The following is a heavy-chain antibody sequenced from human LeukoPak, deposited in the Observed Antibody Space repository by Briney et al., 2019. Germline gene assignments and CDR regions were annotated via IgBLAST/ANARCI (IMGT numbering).Heavy chain of an antibody. Sequence: GASVKVSCKASGYTFTSYAMHWVRQAPGQRLEWMGWINAGNGSTKYSQKFQGRVTITRDTSASTAYMELSSLRSEDTAVYYCARLAVADTETFDYWGQGTLVTVSS. J-gene: IGHJ4*02. CDR1: GYTFTSYA. CDR3: ARLAVADTETFDY. CDR2: INAGNGST. D-gene: IGHD6-19*01. V-gene: IGHV1-3*01.